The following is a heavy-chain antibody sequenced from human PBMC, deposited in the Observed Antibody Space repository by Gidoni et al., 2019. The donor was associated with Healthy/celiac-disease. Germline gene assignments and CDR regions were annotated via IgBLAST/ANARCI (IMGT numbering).Heavy chain of an antibody. Sequence: QLQLPESGPGLVKPSEPLSLTCTVSGGSISSSSYYWGWIRQPPGRGLEWIGSIYYSGSTYYNPSLKSRVTISVDTSKNQFSLKLSSVTAADTAVYYCARDRIEFNWFDPWGQGTLVTVSS. D-gene: IGHD2-15*01. CDR3: ARDRIEFNWFDP. CDR1: GGSISSSSYY. CDR2: IYYSGST. J-gene: IGHJ5*02. V-gene: IGHV4-39*07.